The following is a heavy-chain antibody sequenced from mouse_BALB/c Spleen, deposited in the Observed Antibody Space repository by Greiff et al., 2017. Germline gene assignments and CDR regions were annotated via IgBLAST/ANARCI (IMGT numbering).Heavy chain of an antibody. V-gene: IGHV3-2*02. CDR2: ISYSGST. CDR1: GYSITSDYA. D-gene: IGHD1-1*01. Sequence: EVKLVESGPGLVKPSQSLSLTCTVTGYSITSDYAWNWIRQFPGNKLEWMGYISYSGSTSYNPSLKSRISITRDTSKNQFFLQLNSVTTEDTATYYCARRYYGSSWNCDYWGQGTTLTVSS. CDR3: ARRYYGSSWNCDY. J-gene: IGHJ2*01.